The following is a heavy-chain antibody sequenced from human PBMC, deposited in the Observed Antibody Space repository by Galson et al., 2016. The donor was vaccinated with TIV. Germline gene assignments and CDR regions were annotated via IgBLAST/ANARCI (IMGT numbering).Heavy chain of an antibody. D-gene: IGHD3-10*01. J-gene: IGHJ4*02. CDR2: INWNSGTI. CDR1: GFIFDDYA. Sequence: SLRLSCAASGFIFDDYAMHWVRQAPGKGLEWVSGINWNSGTIAYADSVKGRFTISRDNAKSSLYLQMNSLRAEDTALYYCACGIGWFRGFDYWGQGTFITVSS. CDR3: ACGIGWFRGFDY. V-gene: IGHV3-9*01.